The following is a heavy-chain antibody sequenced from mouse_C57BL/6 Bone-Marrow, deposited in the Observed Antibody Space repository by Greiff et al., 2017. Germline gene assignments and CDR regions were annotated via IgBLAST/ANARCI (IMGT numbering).Heavy chain of an antibody. CDR3: ARGYLDY. CDR1: GFTFSDYG. V-gene: IGHV5-17*01. D-gene: IGHD2-2*01. Sequence: EVMLVESGGGLVKPGGSLKLSCAASGFTFSDYGMHWVRQAPEKGLEWVAYISSGSSTIYYADTVKGRFTISRDNAKNPLFLQRTSLRSEDTAMYYCARGYLDYWGQGTTLTVSS. J-gene: IGHJ2*01. CDR2: ISSGSSTI.